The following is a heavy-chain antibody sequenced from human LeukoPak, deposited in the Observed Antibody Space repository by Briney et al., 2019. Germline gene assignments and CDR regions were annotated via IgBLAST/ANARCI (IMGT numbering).Heavy chain of an antibody. CDR1: GGSISSYY. V-gene: IGHV4-59*12. J-gene: IGHJ4*02. D-gene: IGHD6-19*01. Sequence: SETLSLTCTVSGGSISSYYWSWIRQPPGKGLEWIGYISYSGSTNYNPSLKSRVTLSVDTSKNQFSLKLSSVTAADTAVYYCARWDHSSRWYRFDYWGQGTLVTVSS. CDR3: ARWDHSSRWYRFDY. CDR2: ISYSGST.